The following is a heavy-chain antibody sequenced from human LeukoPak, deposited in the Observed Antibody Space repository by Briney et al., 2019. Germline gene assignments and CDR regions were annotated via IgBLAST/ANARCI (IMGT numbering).Heavy chain of an antibody. J-gene: IGHJ5*02. CDR1: GFTFSKYG. Sequence: AGRSLRLSCAASGFTFSKYGMHWVRQAPGKGLEWVGVIWYDGSNKYYADSVKGRFTISRDNSKNTLYLQMNSLRAEDTAVYYCTGAVVGTFWFDPWGQGTVVTVSS. V-gene: IGHV3-33*01. D-gene: IGHD6-13*01. CDR3: TGAVVGTFWFDP. CDR2: IWYDGSNK.